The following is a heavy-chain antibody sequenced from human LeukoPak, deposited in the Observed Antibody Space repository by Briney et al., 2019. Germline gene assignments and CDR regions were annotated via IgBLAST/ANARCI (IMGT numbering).Heavy chain of an antibody. Sequence: KPSETLSLTCAVYGGSFSGYYWSWIRQPPGKGLEWIGEINHRGSTNYNPSLKSRVTISVDTSMNQFSLKVRSMTAADTAVYFCARHLTTYGIYYFDYWGQGTLVTVSS. J-gene: IGHJ4*02. CDR3: ARHLTTYGIYYFDY. CDR2: INHRGST. V-gene: IGHV4-34*01. CDR1: GGSFSGYY. D-gene: IGHD4-11*01.